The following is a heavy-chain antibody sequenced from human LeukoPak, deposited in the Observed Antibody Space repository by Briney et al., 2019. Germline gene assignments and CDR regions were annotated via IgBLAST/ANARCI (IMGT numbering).Heavy chain of an antibody. D-gene: IGHD3-9*01. CDR1: GYTFTSYA. J-gene: IGHJ6*04. V-gene: IGHV1-3*01. CDR2: INAGNGNT. Sequence: GASVKVSCKASGYTFTSYAMHWVRQAPGQRLEWMGWINAGNGNTKYSQKFQGRVTITRDTSASTAYMELSSLRSEDTAVYYCARDRDDILTGYSYGMDVWGKGTMVTVSS. CDR3: ARDRDDILTGYSYGMDV.